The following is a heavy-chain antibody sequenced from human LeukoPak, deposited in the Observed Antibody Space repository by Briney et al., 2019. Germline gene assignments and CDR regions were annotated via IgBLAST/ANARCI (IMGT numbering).Heavy chain of an antibody. J-gene: IGHJ4*02. D-gene: IGHD2/OR15-2a*01. CDR2: ISYDGSNQ. V-gene: IGHV3-30*18. CDR3: AKDTSMPLNY. CDR1: GFTFSSYG. Sequence: GRSLRLSCAASGFTFSSYGMHWVRQAPGKGLEWVAVISYDGSNQYYADSVKGRFTISRDNSKNTLYLQMNSLRAEDTAVYYCAKDTSMPLNYWGQGTLVTVSS.